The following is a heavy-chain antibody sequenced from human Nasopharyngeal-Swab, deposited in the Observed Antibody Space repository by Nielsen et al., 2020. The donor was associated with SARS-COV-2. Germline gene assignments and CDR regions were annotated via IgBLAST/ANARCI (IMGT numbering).Heavy chain of an antibody. CDR3: ARGSGGIAAAGTKRFDP. Sequence: SETLSLTCTVSGGSVSSGSYYWSWIRQPPGKGLEWIGYIYYSGSTNYTPSLKTRVTITVDTSKNQFSLKLSSVTAADTAVYYCARGSGGIAAAGTKRFDPWGQGTLVTVSS. CDR1: GGSVSSGSYY. D-gene: IGHD6-13*01. CDR2: IYYSGST. J-gene: IGHJ5*02. V-gene: IGHV4-61*01.